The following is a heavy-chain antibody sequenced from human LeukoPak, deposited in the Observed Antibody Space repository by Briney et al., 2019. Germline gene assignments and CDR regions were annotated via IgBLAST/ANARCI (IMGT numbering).Heavy chain of an antibody. J-gene: IGHJ5*02. CDR2: INPNSGGT. Sequence: ASVKVSCKASGYTFIDYFMHWVRQAPGHGLEWMGWINPNSGGTNYAQKFQGRVTMTRDTSIRTAYMELRGLRSDDTAVYYCARDSTESNDYGDYGWFDPWGQGTLVTVSS. CDR1: GYTFIDYF. CDR3: ARDSTESNDYGDYGWFDP. V-gene: IGHV1-2*02. D-gene: IGHD4-17*01.